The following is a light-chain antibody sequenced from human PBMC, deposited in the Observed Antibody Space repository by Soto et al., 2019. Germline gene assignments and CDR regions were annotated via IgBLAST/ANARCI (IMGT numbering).Light chain of an antibody. CDR1: QSVSSSY. Sequence: EIVSTQPAGSLSLSKGERATLSCRASQSVSSSYLAWYQQKPGQAPRLLIYGASTRATGIPARFSGSGSGTDFTLTISRLEPEDFAVYYCQQHETWLPVGQGTRLEIK. CDR3: QQHETWLP. CDR2: GAS. V-gene: IGKV3-20*01. J-gene: IGKJ5*01.